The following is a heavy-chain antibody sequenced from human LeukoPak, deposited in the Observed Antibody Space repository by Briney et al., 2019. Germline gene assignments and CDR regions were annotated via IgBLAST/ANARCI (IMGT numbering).Heavy chain of an antibody. CDR2: ISWNSGDI. J-gene: IGHJ4*02. Sequence: GGSLRLSCAASGFSFGGYALHWVRQAPGKGLEWVASISWNSGDIVHADSVKGRFTISRDNAKNSLYLQMDSLRTEDTALYYCAKGSSGYYNPFDYWGQGTLVTVSS. V-gene: IGHV3-9*01. D-gene: IGHD3-22*01. CDR3: AKGSSGYYNPFDY. CDR1: GFSFGGYA.